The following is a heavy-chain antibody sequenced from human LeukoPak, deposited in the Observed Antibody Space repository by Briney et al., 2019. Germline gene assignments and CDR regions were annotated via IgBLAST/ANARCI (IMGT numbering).Heavy chain of an antibody. Sequence: SETLSLTCAVYGGSFSGYYWIWIRQPPGKGLEWIGEINHSGSTNYNPSLKSRVTISVDTSKNQFSLKLSSVTAADTAVYYCAVGYSYGPFDYWGQGTLVTVSS. CDR1: GGSFSGYY. CDR3: AVGYSYGPFDY. J-gene: IGHJ4*02. V-gene: IGHV4-34*01. D-gene: IGHD5-18*01. CDR2: INHSGST.